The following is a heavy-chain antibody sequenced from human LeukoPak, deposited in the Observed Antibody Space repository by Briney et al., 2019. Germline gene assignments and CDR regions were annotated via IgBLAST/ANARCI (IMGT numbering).Heavy chain of an antibody. CDR1: GFTFSNYA. Sequence: GGSLRLSCAASGFTFSNYAMSWVRQAPGKGLEWVSAITGSGSGIYYADSMKSRFTISRDNSQNTLYLQINSLRAEDTAVYYCAKWGDYDVLTGYYVSDYWGQGTLVTVSS. CDR2: ITGSGSGI. D-gene: IGHD3-9*01. J-gene: IGHJ4*02. CDR3: AKWGDYDVLTGYYVSDY. V-gene: IGHV3-23*01.